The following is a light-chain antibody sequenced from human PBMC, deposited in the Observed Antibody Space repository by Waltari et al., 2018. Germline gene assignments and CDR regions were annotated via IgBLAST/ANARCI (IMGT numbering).Light chain of an antibody. CDR1: SSDVGTYNR. Sequence: QSALTQPPSVYGSPGQSVTISCTGTSSDVGTYNRVSWYQQPPGTAPKLMIYEVTNRPSGVPDRFSGSKSGNTASLTISGLQAEDEADYYCSLYISSSIPVVFGGGTKLTVL. CDR2: EVT. J-gene: IGLJ2*01. CDR3: SLYISSSIPVV. V-gene: IGLV2-18*01.